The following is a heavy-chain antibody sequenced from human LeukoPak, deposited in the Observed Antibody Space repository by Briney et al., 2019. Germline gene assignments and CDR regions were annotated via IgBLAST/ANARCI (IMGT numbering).Heavy chain of an antibody. D-gene: IGHD5-12*01. CDR3: AKTPVATIRYFDY. V-gene: IGHV3-23*01. J-gene: IGHJ4*02. CDR1: GFTFSSYA. Sequence: PGGSLRLSCAASGFTFSSYAMSWVRQAPGKGLEWFSSISGSGGSTYYADSVKGRFTISRDNSKNTLYLQMNSLRAEDTAVYYCAKTPVATIRYFDYSGQGTLVTVPS. CDR2: ISGSGGST.